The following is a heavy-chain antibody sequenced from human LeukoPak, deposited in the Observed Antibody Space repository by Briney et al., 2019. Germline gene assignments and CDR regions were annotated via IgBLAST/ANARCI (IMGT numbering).Heavy chain of an antibody. Sequence: PSETLSLTCTVSGGSISSGSYYWSWIRQPPGKGLKWIGYIYYSGSTNYNPSLKSRVTISVDTSKNQFSLKLSSVTAADTAVYYCARVVEYFDWLDYYYYMDVWGKGTTVTISS. D-gene: IGHD3-9*01. CDR1: GGSISSGSYY. J-gene: IGHJ6*03. V-gene: IGHV4-61*01. CDR3: ARVVEYFDWLDYYYYMDV. CDR2: IYYSGST.